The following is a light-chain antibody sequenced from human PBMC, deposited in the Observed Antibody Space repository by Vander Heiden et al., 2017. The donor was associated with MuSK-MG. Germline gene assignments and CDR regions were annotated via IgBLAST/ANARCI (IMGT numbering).Light chain of an antibody. Sequence: EIVLTQSPGTLSLSPGEGATLSCRASQTVSSNYLAWYQQKPGQAPRLLIHGASTRATGIPDRFSGSGSGTDFTLTINRLEPEDFAMYYCQQDCDSRTFGPGTKVEIK. CDR3: QQDCDSRT. CDR1: QTVSSNY. V-gene: IGKV3-20*01. J-gene: IGKJ1*01. CDR2: GAS.